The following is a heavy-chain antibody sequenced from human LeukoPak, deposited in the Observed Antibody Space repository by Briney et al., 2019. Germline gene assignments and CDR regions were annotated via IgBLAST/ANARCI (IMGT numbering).Heavy chain of an antibody. D-gene: IGHD3-10*01. CDR3: ARDPGSGSYTHFDY. V-gene: IGHV1-18*01. CDR2: ISAYNGNT. Sequence: ASVKVSCKASGYTFTSYGISWVRQAPGQGLEWMEWISAYNGNTNYAQKLQGRVTMTTDTSTSTAYMELRSLRSDDTAVYYCARDPGSGSYTHFDYWGQGTLVTVSS. CDR1: GYTFTSYG. J-gene: IGHJ4*02.